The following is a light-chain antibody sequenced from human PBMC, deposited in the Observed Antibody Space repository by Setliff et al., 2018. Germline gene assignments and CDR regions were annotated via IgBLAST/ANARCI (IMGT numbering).Light chain of an antibody. V-gene: IGLV2-8*01. CDR2: AVT. CDR1: SSDVGYYNY. Sequence: QSALTQPASVSGSPGQSITISCTGTSSDVGYYNYVSWYQQHPGKAPKLMIYAVTKRPSGVPDRFSGSKSANTASLTVSGLQAEDEADYYCSSYAGSNNYVLFGGGTKVTVL. CDR3: SSYAGSNNYVL. J-gene: IGLJ2*01.